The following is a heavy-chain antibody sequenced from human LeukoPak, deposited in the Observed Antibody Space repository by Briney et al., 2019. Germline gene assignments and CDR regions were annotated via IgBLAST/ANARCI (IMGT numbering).Heavy chain of an antibody. V-gene: IGHV1-2*02. CDR1: AYTFTTYG. J-gene: IGHJ4*02. CDR3: VRENWHYDY. D-gene: IGHD1-7*01. CDR2: IHPDSGAT. Sequence: ASVKVSCKASAYTFTTYGINWVRQAPGQGLEWMGWIHPDSGATNYAQKFQGRVTLTRDRSITTLYMELSSLRSDDTAIYYCVRENWHYDYWGQGTQATVSS.